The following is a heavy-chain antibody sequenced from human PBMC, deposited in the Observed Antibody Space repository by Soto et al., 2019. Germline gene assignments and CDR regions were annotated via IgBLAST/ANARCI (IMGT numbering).Heavy chain of an antibody. V-gene: IGHV1-69*12. CDR1: GGTFSSYA. CDR2: IVPIVDTS. D-gene: IGHD5-12*01. J-gene: IGHJ4*02. Sequence: QVQLVQSGAEVRQPASSVKVSCKTSGGTFSSYAITWVRQAPGQGLEWMGGIVPIVDTSTYAQKFQGRVTITADESTSTVYMELSSLRSDDTAVYYCVRVVAIPGYPDNWGQATLVTVSS. CDR3: VRVVAIPGYPDN.